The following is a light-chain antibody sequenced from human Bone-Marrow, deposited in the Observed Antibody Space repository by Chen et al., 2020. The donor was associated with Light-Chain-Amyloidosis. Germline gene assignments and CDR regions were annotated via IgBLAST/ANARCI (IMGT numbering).Light chain of an antibody. CDR3: QVWDGSSDRTV. CDR1: NIGSTS. J-gene: IGLJ3*02. V-gene: IGLV3-21*02. Sequence: SYVLTQPSSVSVAPGQTATIACGGNNIGSTSVHWYQQTPGQAPLLVVYDDSYRPSGIPERLSGCDSGNTATLTISRVEAGDEADYYCQVWDGSSDRTVFGGGTKLTVL. CDR2: DDS.